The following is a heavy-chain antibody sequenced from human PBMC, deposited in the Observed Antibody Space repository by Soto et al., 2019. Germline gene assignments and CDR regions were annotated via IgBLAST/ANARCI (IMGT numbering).Heavy chain of an antibody. V-gene: IGHV1-69*01. J-gene: IGHJ6*02. Sequence: QVQLVQSGAEVKKPGSSVKVSCKASGGTFSSYAISWVRQAPGQGLEWMGGIIPIFGTANYAQKFQGRVTITADESTSTAYMELSSVRSEDTAVYYCGGGRITMVRGVIITGYYGMDVWGQGTTVTVSS. CDR3: GGGRITMVRGVIITGYYGMDV. CDR1: GGTFSSYA. CDR2: IIPIFGTA. D-gene: IGHD3-10*01.